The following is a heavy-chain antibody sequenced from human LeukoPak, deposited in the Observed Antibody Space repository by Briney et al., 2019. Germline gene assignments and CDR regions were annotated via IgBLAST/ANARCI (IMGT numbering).Heavy chain of an antibody. J-gene: IGHJ4*02. CDR3: ARDSGMIVHY. V-gene: IGHV4-31*03. D-gene: IGHD3-22*01. CDR2: IYYSGST. CDR1: RGSISSGGYY. Sequence: SQTLSLTCTVSRGSISSGGYYWSWIRQRPGKGLGWIGYIYYSGSTYYNPSLKSRVTISVDTSKNQFSLKLSSVTAADTAVYYCARDSGMIVHYWGQGTLVTVSS.